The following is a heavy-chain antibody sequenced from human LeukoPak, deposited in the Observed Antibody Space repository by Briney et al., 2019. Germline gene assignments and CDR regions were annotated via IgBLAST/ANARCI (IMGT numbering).Heavy chain of an antibody. CDR1: GYTLSELS. Sequence: ASVKVSCKVPGYTLSELSMHWVRQAPGKGLEWMGGFDPEDGKTIYAQKFQGRVTMTEDTSTDTAYMELSSLRAEDTAVYYCAKETYYDILTGYSAFDYWGQGTLVTVSS. CDR3: AKETYYDILTGYSAFDY. CDR2: FDPEDGKT. J-gene: IGHJ4*02. D-gene: IGHD3-9*01. V-gene: IGHV1-24*01.